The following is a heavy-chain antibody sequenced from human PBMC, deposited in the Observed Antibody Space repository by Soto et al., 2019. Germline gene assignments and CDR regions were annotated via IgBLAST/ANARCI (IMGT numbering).Heavy chain of an antibody. CDR1: GFTFSSYD. V-gene: IGHV3-13*01. CDR3: ARLSSGHYYYGMDV. D-gene: IGHD6-6*01. CDR2: IGTAGDT. Sequence: HPGGSLRLSCAASGFTFSSYDMHWVRQATGKGLEWVSAIGTAGDTYYPGSVKGRFTISRENAKNSLYLQMNSLRAEDTAVYYCARLSSGHYYYGMDVWGQGTTVTVSS. J-gene: IGHJ6*02.